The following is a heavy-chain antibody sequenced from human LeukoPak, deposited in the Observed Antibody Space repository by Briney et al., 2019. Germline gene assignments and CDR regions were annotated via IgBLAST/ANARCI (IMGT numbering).Heavy chain of an antibody. Sequence: PGGSLRLSCAASGFTFSSYWMSWVRQAPGKGLEWVANIKQDGSEKYYVDSVKGRFTISRDSAKNSLYLQMNSLRAEDTAVYYCARESGGALAYDAFDIWGQGTMVTVSS. CDR3: ARESGGALAYDAFDI. J-gene: IGHJ3*02. V-gene: IGHV3-7*01. CDR1: GFTFSSYW. CDR2: IKQDGSEK. D-gene: IGHD2-8*02.